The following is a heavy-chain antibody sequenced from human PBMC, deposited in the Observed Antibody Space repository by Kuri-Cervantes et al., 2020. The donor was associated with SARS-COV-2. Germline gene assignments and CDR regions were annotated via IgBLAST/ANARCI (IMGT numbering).Heavy chain of an antibody. D-gene: IGHD1-26*01. Sequence: GGSLRLSCAASGFTFSSYAMSWVRQAPGKGLEWASAISGSGGSTYYADSVKGRFTISRDNSKNTLYLQMNSLRAEDTAVYSCAKDDGGSFGLFDNWGQGILVTVSS. CDR3: AKDDGGSFGLFDN. V-gene: IGHV3-23*01. CDR1: GFTFSSYA. J-gene: IGHJ4*02. CDR2: ISGSGGST.